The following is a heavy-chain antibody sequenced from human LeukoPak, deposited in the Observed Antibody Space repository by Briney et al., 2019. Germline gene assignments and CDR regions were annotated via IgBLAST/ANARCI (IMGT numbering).Heavy chain of an antibody. CDR2: ISSSSSYI. D-gene: IGHD3-10*01. Sequence: PGGSLRLSCAASGFTFSSYSMNWVRQAPGKGLEWVSSISSSSSYIYYADSVKGRFTISRDNSKNTLYLQMNSLRAEDTAVYYCARDYYGSGSYYNVPHYGMDVWGKGTTVTVSS. J-gene: IGHJ6*04. V-gene: IGHV3-21*01. CDR1: GFTFSSYS. CDR3: ARDYYGSGSYYNVPHYGMDV.